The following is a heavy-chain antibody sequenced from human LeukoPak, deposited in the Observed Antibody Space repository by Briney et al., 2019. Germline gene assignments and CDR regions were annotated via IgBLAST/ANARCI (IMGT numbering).Heavy chain of an antibody. Sequence: GESLKISCKGSGYSFTSYWTAWVRQMPGKGLEWMGVIYPGDSNTKYSPSFQGQVTISADKSTSTAYLQWSSLKASDTAIYYCARRGEWLLYDNTGTNAFDIWGQGTLVTVSS. CDR3: ARRGEWLLYDNTGTNAFDI. J-gene: IGHJ3*02. CDR2: IYPGDSNT. D-gene: IGHD3-3*01. V-gene: IGHV5-51*01. CDR1: GYSFTSYW.